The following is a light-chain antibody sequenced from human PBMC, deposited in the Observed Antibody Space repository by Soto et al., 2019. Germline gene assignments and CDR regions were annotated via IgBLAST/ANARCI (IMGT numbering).Light chain of an antibody. CDR3: QQRSNWPPIT. CDR2: GAS. Sequence: EIVLTQSPGTLSLSPGERATLSCRASQSVSNNYLAWYQQKPXXAPRLLIYGASNRATGIPDRFSCSGSGTEFTLTISSLQSEDFTVYHCQQRSNWPPITFGQGTRWRL. V-gene: IGKV3D-20*02. CDR1: QSVSNNY. J-gene: IGKJ5*01.